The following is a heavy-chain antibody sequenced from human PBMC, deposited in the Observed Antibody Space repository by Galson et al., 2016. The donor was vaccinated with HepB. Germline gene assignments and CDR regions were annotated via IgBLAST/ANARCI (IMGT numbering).Heavy chain of an antibody. CDR1: EFTSSSHG. J-gene: IGHJ3*01. CDR3: ARERTGYGRIRHNYPRDCDA. Sequence: SLRLSCAASEFTSSSHGMHWVRQAPGKGLEWVAAIGYDGNNKYYVDSVKGRFTISRDYSENTLYLQMNSLRVEDTAVYYCARERTGYGRIRHNYPRDCDAWGQGTMVTVST. V-gene: IGHV3-33*01. D-gene: IGHD5-18*01. CDR2: IGYDGNNK.